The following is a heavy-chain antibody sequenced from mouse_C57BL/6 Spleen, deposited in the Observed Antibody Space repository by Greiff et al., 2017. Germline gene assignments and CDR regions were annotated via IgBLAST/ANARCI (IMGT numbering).Heavy chain of an antibody. CDR2: INYDGSST. CDR3: ARGDYDEGYYAMDY. Sequence: EVKLMESEGGLVQPGSSMKLSCTASGFTFSDYYMAWVRQVPEKGLEWVANINYDGSSTYYLASLKSRFIISRDNAKNILYLQMSSLKSEDTATYYCARGDYDEGYYAMDYWGQGTSVTVSS. J-gene: IGHJ4*01. CDR1: GFTFSDYY. D-gene: IGHD2-4*01. V-gene: IGHV5-16*01.